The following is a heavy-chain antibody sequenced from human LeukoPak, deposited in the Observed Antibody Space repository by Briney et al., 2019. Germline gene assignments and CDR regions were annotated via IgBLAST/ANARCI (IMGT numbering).Heavy chain of an antibody. J-gene: IGHJ4*02. CDR1: GFTFNDYY. Sequence: GESLRLSCAASGFTFNDYYMSWIRQAPGKGLEWVSYISSSGSTIYYADSVKGRFIISRDNAKNSLYLQMSSLRAEDTAVYYCARVGSTSSVDYWGQGTLVTVSS. CDR2: ISSSGSTI. V-gene: IGHV3-11*01. CDR3: ARVGSTSSVDY. D-gene: IGHD2-2*01.